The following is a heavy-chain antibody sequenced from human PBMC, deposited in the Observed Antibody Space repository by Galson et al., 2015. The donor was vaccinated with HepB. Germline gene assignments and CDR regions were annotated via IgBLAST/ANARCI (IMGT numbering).Heavy chain of an antibody. CDR3: ARYDYVWGSYPHYYYGMDV. Sequence: SETLSLTCAVSGGSISNSNWWSWVRQPPGKGLEWIGEIYHSGSTNYNPSLKSRVTISVDKSKNQFSLKLSSVTAADTAVYYCARYDYVWGSYPHYYYGMDVWGQGTTVTVSS. J-gene: IGHJ6*02. CDR2: IYHSGST. CDR1: GGSISNSNW. D-gene: IGHD3-16*02. V-gene: IGHV4-4*02.